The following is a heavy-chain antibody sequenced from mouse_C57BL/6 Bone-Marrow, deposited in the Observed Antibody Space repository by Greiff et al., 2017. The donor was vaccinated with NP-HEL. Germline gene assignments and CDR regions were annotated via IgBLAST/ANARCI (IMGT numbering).Heavy chain of an antibody. J-gene: IGHJ1*03. V-gene: IGHV1-81*01. CDR3: ARYYYGSSWYFDV. D-gene: IGHD1-1*01. Sequence: QVHVKQSGAELARPGASVKLSCKASGYTFTSYGISWVKQRTGQGLEWIGEIYPRSGNTYYNEQFKGKATLPADKSSSTAYMELRSLTSEDSAVYFCARYYYGSSWYFDVWGTGTTVTVSS. CDR2: IYPRSGNT. CDR1: GYTFTSYG.